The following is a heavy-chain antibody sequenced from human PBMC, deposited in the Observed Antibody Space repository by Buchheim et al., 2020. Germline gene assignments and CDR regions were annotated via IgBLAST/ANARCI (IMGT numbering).Heavy chain of an antibody. CDR1: GFTFSIYG. J-gene: IGHJ4*02. CDR3: ARELKCGGDCNRNVFDS. Sequence: QVQLVESGGGVVQPGRSLRLSCVASGFTFSIYGMHWVRQAPGKGLEWVAAIWYDSSNDYYADSVKGRFTISRDNSKNTVYLQMNSLRAEDTAVYNCARELKCGGDCNRNVFDSWGQGTL. V-gene: IGHV3-33*01. D-gene: IGHD2-21*01. CDR2: IWYDSSND.